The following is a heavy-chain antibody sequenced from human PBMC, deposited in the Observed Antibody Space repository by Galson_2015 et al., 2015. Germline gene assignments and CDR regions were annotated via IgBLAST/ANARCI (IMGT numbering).Heavy chain of an antibody. Sequence: LRLSCAASVFTVSSNYMSWVRQAPGKGLEWVSVIYSGGSTYYADSVKGRFTISRDNSKNTLYLQMNSLRAEDTAVYYCSRFGGSCHWCLDHWGQGTLVTVSS. CDR1: VFTVSSNY. CDR3: SRFGGSCHWCLDH. D-gene: IGHD2-15*01. V-gene: IGHV3-53*01. J-gene: IGHJ4*02. CDR2: IYSGGST.